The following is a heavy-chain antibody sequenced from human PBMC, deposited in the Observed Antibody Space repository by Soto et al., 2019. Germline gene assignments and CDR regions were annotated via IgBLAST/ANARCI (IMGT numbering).Heavy chain of an antibody. CDR3: ARVSGWYHLDY. CDR2: INAGNGNT. CDR1: GGTYSSYA. Sequence: ASVKVSCKASGGTYSSYAISWVRQAPGQGLEWMGWINAGNGNTKYSQKFQGRVTITRDTSASTAYMELSSLRSEDTAVYYCARVSGWYHLDYWGQGTLVTVS. V-gene: IGHV1-3*01. J-gene: IGHJ4*02. D-gene: IGHD6-19*01.